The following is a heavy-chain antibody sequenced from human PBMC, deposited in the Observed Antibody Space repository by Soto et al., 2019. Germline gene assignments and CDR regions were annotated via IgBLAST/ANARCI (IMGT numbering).Heavy chain of an antibody. Sequence: SETLSLTCTVSGCSISSCGYYWSWLRQHPGKGLEWIGYIYYSGSTYYNPSLKSRVTISVDTSKNQFSLKLSSVTAADTAVYYCARSLRYDSSGYNAFDIWGQGTMVTVSS. J-gene: IGHJ3*02. D-gene: IGHD3-22*01. CDR1: GCSISSCGYY. V-gene: IGHV4-31*03. CDR3: ARSLRYDSSGYNAFDI. CDR2: IYYSGST.